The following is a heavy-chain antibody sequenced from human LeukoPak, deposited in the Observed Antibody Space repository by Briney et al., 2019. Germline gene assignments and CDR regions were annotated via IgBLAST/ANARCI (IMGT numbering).Heavy chain of an antibody. D-gene: IGHD6-13*01. CDR3: ASLLLGSWYWFDP. J-gene: IGHJ5*02. V-gene: IGHV4-34*01. CDR1: GGSFSGYY. CDR2: INHSGST. Sequence: SETLSLTCAVYGGSFSGYYWSWIRQPPGKGLEWIGEINHSGSTNYNPSLKSRVTISVDTSKNQFSLKLSPVTAADTAVYYCASLLLGSWYWFDPWGQGTLVTVSS.